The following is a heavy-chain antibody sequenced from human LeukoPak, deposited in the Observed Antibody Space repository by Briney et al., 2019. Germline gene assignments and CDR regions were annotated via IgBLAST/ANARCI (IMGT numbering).Heavy chain of an antibody. J-gene: IGHJ5*02. Sequence: GGSLRLSCAASGFPFSRYSMNWVRQAPGKGLEWLSSTSSTSIYTYYADSVRGRFTISRDNAKNSLYLQMDNLRVEDTAIYYCARDAGGRTQREGWFDPWGQGTLVTVSS. V-gene: IGHV3-21*04. D-gene: IGHD1-26*01. CDR1: GFPFSRYS. CDR2: TSSTSIYT. CDR3: ARDAGGRTQREGWFDP.